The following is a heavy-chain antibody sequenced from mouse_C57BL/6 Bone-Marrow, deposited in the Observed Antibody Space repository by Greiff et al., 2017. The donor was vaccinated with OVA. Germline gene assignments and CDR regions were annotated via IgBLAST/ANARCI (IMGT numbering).Heavy chain of an antibody. CDR2: IFPGSGST. V-gene: IGHV1-75*01. J-gene: IGHJ2*01. D-gene: IGHD1-1*01. CDR3: ARDWNYGSSSDFDY. Sequence: QVQLQQSGPELVKPGASVKISCKASGYTFTDYYINWVKQRPGQGLEWIGWIFPGSGSTYYNEKFKGKATLTVDKSSSTAYMLLSSLTSEDSAVYFCARDWNYGSSSDFDYWGQGTTLTVSS. CDR1: GYTFTDYY.